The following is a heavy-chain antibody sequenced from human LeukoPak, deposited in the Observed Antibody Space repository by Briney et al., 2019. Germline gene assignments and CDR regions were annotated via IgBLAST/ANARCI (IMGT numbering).Heavy chain of an antibody. CDR3: ARDLVEMATIFSR. D-gene: IGHD5-12*01. V-gene: IGHV3-21*01. Sequence: KPGGSLRLSCAASGFTFSSYSMTWVRQAPGKGLEWVSSISSSSSYIYYADSVKGRFTISRDNAKNSLYLQMNSLRAEDTAVYYCARDLVEMATIFSRWGQGTLVTVSS. J-gene: IGHJ4*02. CDR2: ISSSSSYI. CDR1: GFTFSSYS.